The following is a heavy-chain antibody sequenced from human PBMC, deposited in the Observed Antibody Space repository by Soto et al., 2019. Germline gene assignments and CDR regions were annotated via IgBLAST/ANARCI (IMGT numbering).Heavy chain of an antibody. Sequence: GGSLRLSCAASGFTFSSYGMHWVRQAPGKGLEWVAVIWYDGSNKYYADSVKGRFTISRDNSKNTLYLQMNSLRAEDTAVYYCARPIEGRSGNSDNYDFWSGYLAYYGMDVWGQGTTVTVSS. J-gene: IGHJ6*02. D-gene: IGHD3-3*01. CDR3: ARPIEGRSGNSDNYDFWSGYLAYYGMDV. CDR1: GFTFSSYG. CDR2: IWYDGSNK. V-gene: IGHV3-33*01.